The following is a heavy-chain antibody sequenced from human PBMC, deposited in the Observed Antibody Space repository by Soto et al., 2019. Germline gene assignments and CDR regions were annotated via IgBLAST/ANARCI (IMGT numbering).Heavy chain of an antibody. D-gene: IGHD3-22*01. J-gene: IGHJ4*02. CDR3: ARDLSRAITMIALEIHY. V-gene: IGHV3-30-3*01. CDR2: ISYDGSNK. Sequence: QVQLVESGGGVVQPGRSLRLSCAASGFTFSSYAIHWVRQAPGKGLELVAIISYDGSNKYYSESVKGRFTISKDNPKNTVELQMSSLRTEDTAVYYCARDLSRAITMIALEIHYWGQGTLVTVSS. CDR1: GFTFSSYA.